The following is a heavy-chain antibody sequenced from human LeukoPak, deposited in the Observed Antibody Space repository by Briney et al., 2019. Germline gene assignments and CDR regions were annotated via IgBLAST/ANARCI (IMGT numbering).Heavy chain of an antibody. V-gene: IGHV1-69*13. Sequence: SVKVSCKASGGTLSSYAISWVRQAPGQGLEWMGGIIPIFGTANYAQKFQGRVTITADESTSTAYMELSSLRSEDTAVYYCARDLLFLDRGVIYNWFDPWGQGTLVTVSS. CDR1: GGTLSSYA. CDR2: IIPIFGTA. D-gene: IGHD3-10*01. CDR3: ARDLLFLDRGVIYNWFDP. J-gene: IGHJ5*02.